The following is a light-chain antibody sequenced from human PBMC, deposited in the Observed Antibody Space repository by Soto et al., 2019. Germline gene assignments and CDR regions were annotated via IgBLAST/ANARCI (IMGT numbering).Light chain of an antibody. CDR2: WAS. J-gene: IGKJ1*01. V-gene: IGKV4-1*01. Sequence: DIVMTQSPDSLAVSLGERATINCKSSQSVLYSSNNKNYLAWYQQKPGQPPKLLIYWASTRESGVPDRFGGSGSRPDFTLTISSLQAEDVAVYYCQQYFSFPWTFGQGTKVEIK. CDR1: QSVLYSSNNKNY. CDR3: QQYFSFPWT.